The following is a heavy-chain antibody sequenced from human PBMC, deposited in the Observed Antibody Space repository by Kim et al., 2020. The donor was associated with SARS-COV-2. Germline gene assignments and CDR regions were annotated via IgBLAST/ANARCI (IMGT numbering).Heavy chain of an antibody. CDR3: ARDLEGFDY. J-gene: IGHJ4*02. CDR2: GGAT. Sequence: GGATTYEQNFQGRVTMTRDTSTSTAYMELSSLTSDDTAMYYCARDLEGFDYWGQGALVTVSS. V-gene: IGHV1-46*01. D-gene: IGHD1-1*01.